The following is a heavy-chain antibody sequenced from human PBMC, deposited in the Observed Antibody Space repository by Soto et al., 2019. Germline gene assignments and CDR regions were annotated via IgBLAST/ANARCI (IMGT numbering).Heavy chain of an antibody. D-gene: IGHD3-22*01. CDR1: CASVSSYY. V-gene: IGHV4-4*07. Sequence: KPSETLSLTCTGSCASVSSYYWSWIRQPAGKGLEWIGRFYTSGSTNYNPSLRSRVTMSIDTSKNQFSLELRSVTAADAAVYYCARTMFQYDSSPEGFWGQGILVTVSS. J-gene: IGHJ4*02. CDR2: FYTSGST. CDR3: ARTMFQYDSSPEGF.